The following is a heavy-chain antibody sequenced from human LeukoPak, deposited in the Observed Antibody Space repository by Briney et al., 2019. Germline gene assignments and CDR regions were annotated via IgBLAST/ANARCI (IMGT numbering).Heavy chain of an antibody. V-gene: IGHV1-24*01. CDR2: FDPEDGET. CDR3: ATYYYDSSGYYFLVH. CDR1: GYTLTEIS. J-gene: IGHJ4*02. D-gene: IGHD3-22*01. Sequence: ASVKVSCKVSGYTLTEISMHWVRQAPGKGLEWMGGFDPEDGETIYAQKFQGRVTMTEDTSTDTAYMELSSLRSEDTAVYYCATYYYDSSGYYFLVHWGQGTLVTVSS.